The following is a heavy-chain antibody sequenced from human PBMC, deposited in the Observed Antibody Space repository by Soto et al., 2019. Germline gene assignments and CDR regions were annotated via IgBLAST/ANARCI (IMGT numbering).Heavy chain of an antibody. D-gene: IGHD3-9*01. J-gene: IGHJ4*02. CDR1: GGSFSGYY. CDR3: ARGGSRYFHWLAPTTFAS. CDR2: INHSGST. Sequence: LSLTSAVYGGSFSGYYWSWIRQPPEKGLQWIGEINHSGSTNYNPSLKSRVTISVDTSKNQFSLKLSSVTAADTAVYYCARGGSRYFHWLAPTTFASGGQGTLVT. V-gene: IGHV4-34*01.